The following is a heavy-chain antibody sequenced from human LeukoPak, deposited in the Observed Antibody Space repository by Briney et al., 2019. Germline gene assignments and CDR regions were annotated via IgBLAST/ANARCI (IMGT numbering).Heavy chain of an antibody. CDR3: ARVPAALAVYFDY. J-gene: IGHJ4*02. CDR2: ISSSSSYI. V-gene: IGHV3-21*01. Sequence: PGGSLRLSCAASGFTFSSYSMNWVRQAPGKGLEWVSSISSSSSYIYYADSVKGRFTISRDNAKNSLYLQMNSLRAEDTAVYYRARVPAALAVYFDYWGQGTLVTVSS. D-gene: IGHD2-2*01. CDR1: GFTFSSYS.